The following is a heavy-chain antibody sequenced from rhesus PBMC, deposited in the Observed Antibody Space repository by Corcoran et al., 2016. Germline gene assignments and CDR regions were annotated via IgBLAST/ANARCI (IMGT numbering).Heavy chain of an antibody. CDR3: AREWWGDYYGY. CDR2: ICGSGGGT. D-gene: IGHD3-34*01. V-gene: IGHV4-106*01. J-gene: IGHJ4*01. CDR1: GGSISDDYY. Sequence: QVQLQEPGPGLVKPAETLSLTCAASGGSISDDYYWSWIGQPPRKGLEWIGYICGSGGGTNYNPSRKNRITISIDTSKNQFSLKLSSVTAADTAVYYCAREWWGDYYGYWGQGVLVTVSS.